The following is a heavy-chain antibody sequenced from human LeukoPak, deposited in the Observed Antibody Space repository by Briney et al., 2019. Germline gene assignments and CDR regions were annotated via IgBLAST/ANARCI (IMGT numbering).Heavy chain of an antibody. CDR3: ARLAAAGTGGFYFDY. D-gene: IGHD6-13*01. CDR1: GFTFSSYA. Sequence: QPGGSLRLSCAASGFTFSSYAMSWVRQAPGKGLEWVSAISGSGGSTYYADSVKGRFTISRDNAKNSLYLQMNSLRAEDTAVYYCARLAAAGTGGFYFDYWGQGTLVTVSS. CDR2: ISGSGGST. V-gene: IGHV3-23*01. J-gene: IGHJ4*02.